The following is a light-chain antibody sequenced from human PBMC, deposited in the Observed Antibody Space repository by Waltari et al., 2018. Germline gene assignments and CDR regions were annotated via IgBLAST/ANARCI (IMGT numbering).Light chain of an antibody. V-gene: IGLV3-21*04. Sequence: SYVVTQPPSVSVAPGETARITCGGDNIGSYSVHWYQQRPGQAPIFIMRYDSDRPSGIPDRFSGFNSGNTATLTISRVEAGDEADHYCHVWHAALDPGVFGSGTEVTVL. J-gene: IGLJ1*01. CDR3: HVWHAALDPGV. CDR2: YDS. CDR1: NIGSYS.